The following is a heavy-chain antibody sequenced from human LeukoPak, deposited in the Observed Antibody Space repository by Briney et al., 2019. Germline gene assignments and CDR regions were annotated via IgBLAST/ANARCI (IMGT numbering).Heavy chain of an antibody. CDR1: GGSISSYY. V-gene: IGHV4-39*01. CDR2: IYYSGSS. CDR3: ASLTMLRGLAWFDP. D-gene: IGHD3-10*01. J-gene: IGHJ5*02. Sequence: SETLSLTCTVSGGSISSYYWGWIRQPPGKGLEWIGSIYYSGSSYYNPSLKSRVTISVDTSKNQFSLKLSSVTAADTAVYYCASLTMLRGLAWFDPWGQGTLVTVSS.